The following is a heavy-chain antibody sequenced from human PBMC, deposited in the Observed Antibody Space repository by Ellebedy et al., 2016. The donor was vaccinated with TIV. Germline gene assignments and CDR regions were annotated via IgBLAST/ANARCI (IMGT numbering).Heavy chain of an antibody. D-gene: IGHD6-25*01. J-gene: IGHJ4*02. V-gene: IGHV3-66*01. CDR1: GFTVLNNC. CDR3: AGSRGAAQRDYFDY. CDR2: IYSGGTT. Sequence: PGGSLRLSCAASGFTVLNNCVTCVRRAAGEGMDWVSLIYSGGTTYYSDSVKGRFTISRDNSKNTLYLQMHSLRAEDTAVYYWAGSRGAAQRDYFDYWGQGALVTVSS.